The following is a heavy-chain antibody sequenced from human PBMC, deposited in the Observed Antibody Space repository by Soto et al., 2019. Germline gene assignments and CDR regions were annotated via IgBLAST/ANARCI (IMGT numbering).Heavy chain of an antibody. J-gene: IGHJ6*02. CDR2: IKQDGSEK. Sequence: SGGSLRLSCAASGFTFSSYWMSWVRQAPGKGLEWVANIKQDGSEKYYVDSVKGRFTISRDNAKNSLYLQMNSLRAEDTAVYYCARDQYSSSSEEYYYYYYGMDVWGQGTTVTVSS. CDR3: ARDQYSSSSEEYYYYYYGMDV. V-gene: IGHV3-7*03. CDR1: GFTFSSYW. D-gene: IGHD6-6*01.